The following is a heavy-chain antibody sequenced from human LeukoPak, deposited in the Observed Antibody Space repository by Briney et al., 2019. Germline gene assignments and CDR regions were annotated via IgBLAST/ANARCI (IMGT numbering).Heavy chain of an antibody. Sequence: GGSLRLSCAASGLTFSSYAMSWVRQAPGKGLEWVAFVRYDESTKFYADSVKGRFTISRDNSKTTLYLQMNSLRAEDTAVYYCAKDVPAAYFDYWGQGTLVTVSS. V-gene: IGHV3-30*02. J-gene: IGHJ4*02. CDR1: GLTFSSYA. D-gene: IGHD2-2*01. CDR3: AKDVPAAYFDY. CDR2: VRYDESTK.